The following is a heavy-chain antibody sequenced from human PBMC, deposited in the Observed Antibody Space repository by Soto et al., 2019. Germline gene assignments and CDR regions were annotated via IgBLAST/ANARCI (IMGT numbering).Heavy chain of an antibody. D-gene: IGHD1-1*01. CDR2: ISSGSSTT. CDR1: GFTFSYYS. CDR3: ATQTGDSMGY. V-gene: IGHV3-48*01. Sequence: PGGSLRLSCAASGFTFSYYSMNWVRQAPGRGLEWVSYISSGSSTTYYSDSVKGRFTISRDNAKNSLHLQMNSLRPEDTAIYYCATQTGDSMGYRGQGTLVTVSS. J-gene: IGHJ4*02.